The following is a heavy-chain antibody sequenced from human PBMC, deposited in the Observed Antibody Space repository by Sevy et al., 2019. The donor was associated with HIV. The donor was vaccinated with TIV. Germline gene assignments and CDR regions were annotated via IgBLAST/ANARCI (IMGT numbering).Heavy chain of an antibody. J-gene: IGHJ1*01. CDR2: ISYDAVNK. CDR3: ALERLSSDVAEYFQN. D-gene: IGHD1-1*01. CDR1: GFTFNRYS. Sequence: GGSLRLSCAASGFTFNRYSMHWVRQAPGKGLEWVATISYDAVNKHYADSVRGRFTISRDNFQNSLFFQMNSLRTEDTAMYYCALERLSSDVAEYFQNWGQGTLVTVSS. V-gene: IGHV3-30*14.